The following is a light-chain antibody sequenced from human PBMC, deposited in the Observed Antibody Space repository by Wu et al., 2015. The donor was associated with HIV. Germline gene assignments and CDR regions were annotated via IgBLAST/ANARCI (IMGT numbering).Light chain of an antibody. CDR1: QGISNS. J-gene: IGKJ1*01. Sequence: DIQMTQSPSSLSASVGDRVIITCRASQGISNSLARYQQKPGKAPKLLLYAASRLESGVPSRFSGSGSGTDYTLTISSLQPEDFATYYCQKYNTAPWTFGQGTKVGNET. CDR2: AAS. V-gene: IGKV1-NL1*01. CDR3: QKYNTAPWT.